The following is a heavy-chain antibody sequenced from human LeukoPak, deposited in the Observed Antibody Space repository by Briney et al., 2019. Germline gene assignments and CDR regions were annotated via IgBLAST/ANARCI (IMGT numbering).Heavy chain of an antibody. Sequence: SETLSLTCTVSGGSISSYYWSWIRQPPGKGLEWIGYIYNSGSTNYNPSLKSRVTISMETSKNHFFLRLTSVTPADTALYYFARHKRGERSYYYYYSMDVWGQGTTVTVSS. V-gene: IGHV4-59*08. CDR1: GGSISSYY. D-gene: IGHD6-25*01. J-gene: IGHJ6*02. CDR3: ARHKRGERSYYYYYSMDV. CDR2: IYNSGST.